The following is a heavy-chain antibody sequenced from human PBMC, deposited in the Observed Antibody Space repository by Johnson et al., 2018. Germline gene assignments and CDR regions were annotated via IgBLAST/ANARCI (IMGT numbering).Heavy chain of an antibody. CDR3: VRERVNGGDPYYMDV. V-gene: IGHV3-72*01. D-gene: IGHD2-8*01. Sequence: VQLVESGGGLVQPGGSLILSCAASGFTFSDHYMDWVRQAPGKGLEWVGRIRNRAHSYTTEYAASVKGRFIIYREDSRNSLYLQMNSLETEDTALYYCVRERVNGGDPYYMDVWGSGTTVTVSS. J-gene: IGHJ6*03. CDR1: GFTFSDHY. CDR2: IRNRAHSYTT.